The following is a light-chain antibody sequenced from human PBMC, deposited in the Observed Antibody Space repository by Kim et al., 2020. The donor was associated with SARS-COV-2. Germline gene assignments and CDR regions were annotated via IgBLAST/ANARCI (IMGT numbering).Light chain of an antibody. J-gene: IGLJ2*01. Sequence: ASGHTVTLPCQGDSLQYSPAPRSPQRPARAPLLALYGKSNRPSVIPDRFSGSASGNTASLTITAAQAEDEADYYCTSRVSSGDHVVFGGGTKVTVL. V-gene: IGLV3-19*01. CDR1: SLQYSP. CDR3: TSRVSSGDHVV. CDR2: GKS.